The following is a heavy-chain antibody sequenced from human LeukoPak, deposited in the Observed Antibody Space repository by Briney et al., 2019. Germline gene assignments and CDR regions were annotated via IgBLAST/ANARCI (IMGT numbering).Heavy chain of an antibody. V-gene: IGHV1-69*05. J-gene: IGHJ6*03. CDR3: ARGRCSGWGYYYYMDV. D-gene: IGHD6-19*01. CDR1: GGTFSSYA. CDR2: IIPIFGTA. Sequence: SVKVSCKASGGTFSSYAISWVRQAPGQGLEWMGGIIPIFGTANYAQKFQGRVTITTDESTSTAYMELSSLRSEDTAVYYCARGRCSGWGYYYYMDVWGKGTTVNVSS.